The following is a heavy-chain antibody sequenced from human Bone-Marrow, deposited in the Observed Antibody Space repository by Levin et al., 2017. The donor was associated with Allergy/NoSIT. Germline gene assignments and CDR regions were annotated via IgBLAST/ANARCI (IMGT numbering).Heavy chain of an antibody. CDR1: GYSFMYSG. Sequence: ASVKVSCKASGYSFMYSGITWVRQAPGQGLEWMGWISAYNGNTNYAPQFQGRVTMTKDTSTSAAYMELRSLTSDDTAVYYCAGLPGGANYFDYWGQGTLVTVSS. CDR3: AGLPGGANYFDY. V-gene: IGHV1-18*01. D-gene: IGHD5-18*01. CDR2: ISAYNGNT. J-gene: IGHJ4*02.